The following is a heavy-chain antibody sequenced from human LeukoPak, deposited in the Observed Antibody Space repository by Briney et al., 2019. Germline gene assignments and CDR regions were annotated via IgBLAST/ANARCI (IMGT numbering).Heavy chain of an antibody. CDR1: GGSFSGYY. J-gene: IGHJ3*02. V-gene: IGHV4-34*01. D-gene: IGHD5-18*01. CDR2: INHSGST. CDR3: ARERVQGIQLWLPDLTNAFDI. Sequence: SETLSLTCAVYGGSFSGYYWSWIRQPPGKGLEWIGEINHSGSTNYNPSLKSRVTISVDTSKNQFSLKLSSVTAADTAVYYCARERVQGIQLWLPDLTNAFDIWGQGTMVTVSS.